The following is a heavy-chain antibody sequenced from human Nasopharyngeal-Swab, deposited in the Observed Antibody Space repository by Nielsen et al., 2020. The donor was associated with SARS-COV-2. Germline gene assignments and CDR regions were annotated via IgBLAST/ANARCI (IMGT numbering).Heavy chain of an antibody. CDR3: AKDRIVVVTVWYYFDY. D-gene: IGHD2-21*02. CDR1: GFTFSSYG. V-gene: IGHV3-30*18. CDR2: ISYDGSNK. J-gene: IGHJ4*02. Sequence: GESLKISFAASGFTFSSYGMHWVRQAPGKGLEWVAVISYDGSNKYYADSVKGRFTISRDNSKNTLYLQMNSLRAEDTAVYYCAKDRIVVVTVWYYFDYWGQGTLVTVSS.